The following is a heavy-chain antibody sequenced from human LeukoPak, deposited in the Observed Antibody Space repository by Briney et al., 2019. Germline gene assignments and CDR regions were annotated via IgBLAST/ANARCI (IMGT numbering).Heavy chain of an antibody. D-gene: IGHD4-23*01. Sequence: PGGSLRLSCAASGFTFSSYGMHWVRQAPGKGLEWVAVISYDGSNKYYADSVKGRFTISRDNSKNTLYLQMNSLRAEDTAVYYCAKTYYGGRGYYYYGMDVWGQGTTVTVPS. J-gene: IGHJ6*02. CDR3: AKTYYGGRGYYYYGMDV. CDR1: GFTFSSYG. CDR2: ISYDGSNK. V-gene: IGHV3-30*18.